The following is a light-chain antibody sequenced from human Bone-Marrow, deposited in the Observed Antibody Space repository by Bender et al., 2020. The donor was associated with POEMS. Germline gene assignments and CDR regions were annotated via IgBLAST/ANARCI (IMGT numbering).Light chain of an antibody. CDR3: QSADSSGTHVV. V-gene: IGLV3-25*03. CDR1: KIESKS. J-gene: IGLJ2*01. CDR2: DDS. Sequence: SYVVAQPPSVSVAPGKTATITCGGKKIESKSVHWYQQKPGQAPVVVIYDDSDRPSGIPERFSGSSSGTTVTLTISGVQAEDEADYYCQSADSSGTHVVFGGGTKLTVL.